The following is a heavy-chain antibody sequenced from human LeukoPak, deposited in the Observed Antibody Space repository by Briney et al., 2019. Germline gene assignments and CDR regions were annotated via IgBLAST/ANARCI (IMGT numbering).Heavy chain of an antibody. Sequence: VASVKVSCKASGGTFSSYAISWVRQAPGQGLEWMGGIIPIFGTANYAQKFQGRVTITADESTSTAYMELSSLRSEDTAVYYCARAELGYCSSTSYYTSDYYYYYMDVWGKGTTVTVSS. CDR2: IIPIFGTA. J-gene: IGHJ6*03. CDR1: GGTFSSYA. CDR3: ARAELGYCSSTSYYTSDYYYYYMDV. V-gene: IGHV1-69*13. D-gene: IGHD2-2*02.